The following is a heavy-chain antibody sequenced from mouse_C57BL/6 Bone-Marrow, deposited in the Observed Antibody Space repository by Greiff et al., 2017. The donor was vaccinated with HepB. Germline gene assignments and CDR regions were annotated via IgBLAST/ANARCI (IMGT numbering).Heavy chain of an antibody. V-gene: IGHV1-82*01. D-gene: IGHD2-14*01. CDR2: IYPGDGAT. CDR3: ARCSTTFDV. Sequence: QVQLQQSGPELVKPGASVKISCKASGYAFSSSWMNWVKQRPGKGLEWIGRIYPGDGATTYNGKFKGKATLTADKSSSTAYMQRSSLTSEDSAVSCSARCSTTFDVWGTGTTVTVSS. CDR1: GYAFSSSW. J-gene: IGHJ1*03.